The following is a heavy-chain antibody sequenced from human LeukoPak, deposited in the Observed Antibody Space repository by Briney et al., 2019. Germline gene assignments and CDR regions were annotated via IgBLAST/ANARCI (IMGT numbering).Heavy chain of an antibody. CDR2: IYSGGST. CDR1: GFTVSSNY. Sequence: PGGSLRLSCAASGFTVSSNYMSRVRQAPGKGLEWVSVIYSGGSTYYADSVKGRFTISRDNSKNTLYLQMNSLRAEDTAVYYCASGSGSYRTPYYYMDVWGTGTTVTVSS. D-gene: IGHD3-10*01. V-gene: IGHV3-53*01. J-gene: IGHJ6*03. CDR3: ASGSGSYRTPYYYMDV.